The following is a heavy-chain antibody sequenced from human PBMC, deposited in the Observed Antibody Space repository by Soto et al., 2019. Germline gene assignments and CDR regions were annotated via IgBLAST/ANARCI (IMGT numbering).Heavy chain of an antibody. CDR2: IYHSGST. Sequence: PSETLSLTCAVSGYSISSGYYWGWIRQPPGKGLEWIGSIYHSGSTYYNPSLKSRVTISVDTSKNQLSLKLSSVTAADTAVYYCARDGPAFSGSYYLYWGQGTLVTVYS. J-gene: IGHJ4*02. D-gene: IGHD1-26*01. CDR1: GYSISSGYY. V-gene: IGHV4-38-2*02. CDR3: ARDGPAFSGSYYLY.